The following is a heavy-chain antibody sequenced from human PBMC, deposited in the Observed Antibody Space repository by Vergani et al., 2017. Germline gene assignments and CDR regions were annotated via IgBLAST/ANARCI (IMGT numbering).Heavy chain of an antibody. J-gene: IGHJ6*02. Sequence: QVQLVESGGGVVQPGRSLRLSCAASGFTFSSHGMHWVRQAPGKGLEWVAVISYDGSNKYYADSVKGRFTISKDNSENTLYLQMNSLRAEDTAVYYCAKTVLAGYYYGMDVWGQGTTVTVSS. D-gene: IGHD3-3*02. CDR1: GFTFSSHG. CDR3: AKTVLAGYYYGMDV. V-gene: IGHV3-30*18. CDR2: ISYDGSNK.